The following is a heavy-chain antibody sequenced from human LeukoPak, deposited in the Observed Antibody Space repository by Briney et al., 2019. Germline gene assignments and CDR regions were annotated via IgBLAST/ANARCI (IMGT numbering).Heavy chain of an antibody. Sequence: SETLSLTCTVSGGSVSSGSYYWSWIRQPPGKGLEGIGYIYYSGSTNYNPSLKSRVTISVDTSKNQFSLRLSSVTAADTAVYYCARVPRGSYYCDYWGQGTLVTVSS. CDR3: ARVPRGSYYCDY. D-gene: IGHD3-16*01. V-gene: IGHV4-61*01. CDR1: GGSVSSGSYY. J-gene: IGHJ4*02. CDR2: IYYSGST.